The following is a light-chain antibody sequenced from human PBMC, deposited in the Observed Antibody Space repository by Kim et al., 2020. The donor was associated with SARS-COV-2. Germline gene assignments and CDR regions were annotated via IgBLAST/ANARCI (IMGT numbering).Light chain of an antibody. CDR2: WAS. CDR1: QSVLYSSNDKNY. Sequence: DIVMTQSPDSLPVSLGERATINCKSSQSVLYSSNDKNYLAWYQQKPGQPPKLLIYWASTRGSGVPDRFSGSGSGTDFTLTISSLQAEDVAVYYCQQYYSSPYTVGQGTKLEIK. CDR3: QQYYSSPYT. V-gene: IGKV4-1*01. J-gene: IGKJ2*01.